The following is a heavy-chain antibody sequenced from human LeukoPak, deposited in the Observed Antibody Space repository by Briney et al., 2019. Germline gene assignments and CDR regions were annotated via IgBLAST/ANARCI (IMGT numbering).Heavy chain of an antibody. CDR3: ARAITMVRGGTIDLGMDV. D-gene: IGHD3-10*01. J-gene: IGHJ6*02. CDR1: GGSISSYY. Sequence: SETLSLTCTVSGGSISSYYWSWIRKPAGKGLEWIGRIYTSGSTNYNPSLKSRVTMSADTSKNQFSLKLSSVTAADTAVYYCARAITMVRGGTIDLGMDVWGQGTTVTVSS. V-gene: IGHV4-4*07. CDR2: IYTSGST.